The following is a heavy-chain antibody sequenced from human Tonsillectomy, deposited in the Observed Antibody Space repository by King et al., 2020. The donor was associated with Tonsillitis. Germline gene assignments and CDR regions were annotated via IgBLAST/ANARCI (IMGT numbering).Heavy chain of an antibody. V-gene: IGHV4-30-2*01. Sequence: QLQESGSGLVKPSQTLSLTCAVSGGSISSGGYSWSWIRQPPGKGLEWIGYIYHSGSTYYNPSLKSRVTLSVDRSKNQFSLNLSSVTAADTAVYYCARGDDYYESSGYYDYWGQGTLVTVSS. CDR3: ARGDDYYESSGYYDY. CDR1: GGSISSGGYS. J-gene: IGHJ4*02. D-gene: IGHD3-22*01. CDR2: IYHSGST.